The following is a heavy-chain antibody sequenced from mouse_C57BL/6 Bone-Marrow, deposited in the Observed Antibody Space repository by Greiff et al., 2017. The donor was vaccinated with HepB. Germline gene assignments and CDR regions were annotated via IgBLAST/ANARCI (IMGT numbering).Heavy chain of an antibody. V-gene: IGHV1-59*01. CDR1: GYTFTSYW. CDR3: ARGYYYGSGGFAY. Sequence: QVQLQQPGAELVRPGTSVKLSCKASGYTFTSYWMHWVKQRPGQGLEWIGVIDPSDSYTNYNQKFKGKATLTVDSSSSTAYMQLSSLTSEDSAVYYGARGYYYGSGGFAYWGQGTLVTVSA. J-gene: IGHJ3*01. D-gene: IGHD1-1*01. CDR2: IDPSDSYT.